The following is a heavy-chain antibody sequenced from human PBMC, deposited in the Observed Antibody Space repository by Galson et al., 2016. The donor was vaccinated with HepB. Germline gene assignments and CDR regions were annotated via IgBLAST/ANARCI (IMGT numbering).Heavy chain of an antibody. V-gene: IGHV4-34*01. CDR1: GGPFSGY. D-gene: IGHD3-10*01. J-gene: IGHJ6*02. CDR2: INQSGTST. CDR3: ARELGLRGIRMDV. Sequence: ETLSLTCAVSGGPFSGYWSWLRQPPGKGLEWIGEINQSGTSTTYNPSLVPRVTISVDTSKNRFSLNLKSVTAADTAVYYCARELGLRGIRMDVWGQGTTVIVSS.